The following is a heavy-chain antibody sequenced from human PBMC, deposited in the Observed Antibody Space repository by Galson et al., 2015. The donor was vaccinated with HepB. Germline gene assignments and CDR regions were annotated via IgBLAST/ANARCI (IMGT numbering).Heavy chain of an antibody. Sequence: SLRLSCAASGFTFSNAWMSWVCQAPGKGLEWVGRIKSKTDGGTTDYAAPVKGRFTISRDDSKSTLYLQMNSLKTEDTAVYYCTTYYYDSSGYNQNVVAYWGQGTLVTVSS. V-gene: IGHV3-15*01. CDR2: IKSKTDGGTT. J-gene: IGHJ4*02. CDR1: GFTFSNAW. CDR3: TTYYYDSSGYNQNVVAY. D-gene: IGHD3-22*01.